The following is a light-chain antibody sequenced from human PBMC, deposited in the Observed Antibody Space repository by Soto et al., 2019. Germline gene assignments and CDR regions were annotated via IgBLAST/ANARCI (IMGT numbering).Light chain of an antibody. CDR2: SNT. CDR1: SSNIGKNT. V-gene: IGLV1-44*01. J-gene: IGLJ1*01. Sequence: AVLTQPPSASGTPGQTVTISCSGSSSNIGKNTVNWYQHLPGTTPKLLIYSNTQRPLGVPVRFSGSKSGTSASLAISGLYSDDEADYYCAVWDDRLYVFGSGTKVT. CDR3: AVWDDRLYV.